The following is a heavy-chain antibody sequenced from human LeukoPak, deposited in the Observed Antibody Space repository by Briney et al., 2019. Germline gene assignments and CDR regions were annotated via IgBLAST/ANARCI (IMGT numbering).Heavy chain of an antibody. Sequence: AGGSLRLSCAASGFTFSSYAMSWVRQAPGKWLEWVSGISTTGDTTSHADSVEGRFTISRDNPRNTLYMEMNSLRVEDTAVYYCAIMHRYYDGSGYWVQWGQGTLVTVSS. V-gene: IGHV3-23*01. CDR3: AIMHRYYDGSGYWVQ. J-gene: IGHJ4*02. D-gene: IGHD3-22*01. CDR1: GFTFSSYA. CDR2: ISTTGDTT.